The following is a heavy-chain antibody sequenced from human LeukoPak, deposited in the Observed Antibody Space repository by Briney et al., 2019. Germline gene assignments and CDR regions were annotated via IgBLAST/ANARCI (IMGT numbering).Heavy chain of an antibody. CDR2: IYYSGST. D-gene: IGHD2-2*01. J-gene: IGHJ4*02. CDR3: ARTVNGKYCSSTSCPDY. V-gene: IGHV4-39*01. Sequence: WIRQPPGKGLEWIGSIYYSGSTYYNPSLKSRVTISVDTSKNQFSLKLSSVTAADTAVYYCARTVNGKYCSSTSCPDYWGQGTLVTVSS.